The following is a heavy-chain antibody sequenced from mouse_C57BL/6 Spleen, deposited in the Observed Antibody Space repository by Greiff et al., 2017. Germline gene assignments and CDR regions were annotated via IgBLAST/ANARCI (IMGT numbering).Heavy chain of an antibody. V-gene: IGHV5-4*01. Sequence: EVQRVESGGGLVKPGGSLKLSCAASGFTFSSYAMSWVRQTPEKRLEWVATISDGGSYTYYPDNVKGRFTISRDNAKNNLYLQMSHLKSEDTAMYYCARGSYYYGRSYVFAGWGKGTLVTV. CDR3: ARGSYYYGRSYVFAG. CDR1: GFTFSSYA. J-gene: IGHJ3*01. CDR2: ISDGGSYT. D-gene: IGHD1-1*01.